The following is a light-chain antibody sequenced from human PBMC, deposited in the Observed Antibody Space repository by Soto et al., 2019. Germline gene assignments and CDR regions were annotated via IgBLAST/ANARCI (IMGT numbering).Light chain of an antibody. V-gene: IGKV1-27*01. Sequence: DIQMTQSPSSLSASVRDRVTITCRASQGIRNYSAWYQQKPGKVPKLLIYAASTLQSGVPSRFSGSGSGADFNLTISSLQPEDVATYYCQKYDSAPWTFGQGTKVEIK. CDR1: QGIRNY. CDR2: AAS. CDR3: QKYDSAPWT. J-gene: IGKJ1*01.